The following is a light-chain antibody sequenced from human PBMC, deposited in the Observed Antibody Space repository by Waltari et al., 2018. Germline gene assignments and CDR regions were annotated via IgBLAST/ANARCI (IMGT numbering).Light chain of an antibody. J-gene: IGKJ2*03. V-gene: IGKV4-1*01. Sequence: EMTQSPDSLPVSLGERATINCKSSQSVLYNFNNKNYLAWFQLKPGQPPKLLIRWASTREPGVPDRFSGSGSGTDFTLTISSLQTEDVAVYYCQQYLTLPYSFDQGTKLEIK. CDR2: WAS. CDR3: QQYLTLPYS. CDR1: QSVLYNFNNKNY.